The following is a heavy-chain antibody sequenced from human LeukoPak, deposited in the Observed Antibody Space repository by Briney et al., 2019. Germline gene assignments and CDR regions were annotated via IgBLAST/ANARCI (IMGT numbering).Heavy chain of an antibody. D-gene: IGHD5-12*01. J-gene: IGHJ5*02. CDR1: GYTFTGYY. CDR2: INPNSGGT. Sequence: ASVKVSCKASGYTFTGYYMHWVRQAPGQGLEWMGWINPNSGGTNYAQKFQGRVTMTRDTSISTAYMELSRLRSDGTAVYYCARRRGYSGNWFDPWGQGTLVTVSS. CDR3: ARRRGYSGNWFDP. V-gene: IGHV1-2*02.